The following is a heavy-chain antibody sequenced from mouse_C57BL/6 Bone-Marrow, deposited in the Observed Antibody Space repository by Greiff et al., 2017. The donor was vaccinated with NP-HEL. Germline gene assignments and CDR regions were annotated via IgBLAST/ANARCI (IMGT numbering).Heavy chain of an antibody. J-gene: IGHJ3*01. Sequence: VQLQQSGAELVRPGASVKLSCTASGFNIKDDYMHWVKQRPEQGLEWIGWIDPENGDTEYASKFQGKATITADTSSNTAYLQLSSLTSEDTAVYYCTSTMVTTEGFADWGQGTLVTVSA. CDR3: TSTMVTTEGFAD. CDR1: GFNIKDDY. V-gene: IGHV14-4*01. CDR2: IDPENGDT. D-gene: IGHD2-2*01.